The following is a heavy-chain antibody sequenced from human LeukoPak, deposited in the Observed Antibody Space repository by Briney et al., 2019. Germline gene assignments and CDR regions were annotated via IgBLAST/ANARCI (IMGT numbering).Heavy chain of an antibody. CDR2: IRSDGSNK. Sequence: GGSLRLSCAASGFTFSSYWMSWVRQAPGKGLEWVAFIRSDGSNKYYADSVKGRFSISRDNSKNTLYLQMNSLKREDTAIYYCAKSEYAEGGIEYWGQGTLVTVSS. D-gene: IGHD2-2*01. CDR3: AKSEYAEGGIEY. J-gene: IGHJ4*02. V-gene: IGHV3-30*02. CDR1: GFTFSSYW.